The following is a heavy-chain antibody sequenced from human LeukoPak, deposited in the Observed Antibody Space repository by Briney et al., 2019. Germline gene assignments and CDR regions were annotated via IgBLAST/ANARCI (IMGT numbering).Heavy chain of an antibody. V-gene: IGHV3-30*18. CDR3: AKDYYDILFSFGPGPVKT. J-gene: IGHJ5*02. D-gene: IGHD3-9*01. Sequence: GRSLRLSCAASGFTFSSYGMHWVRQAPGKGLEWVAVISYDGSNKYYADSVKGRFTISRDNSKNTLYLQMNSLRAEDTAVYYCAKDYYDILFSFGPGPVKTWGQGTLVTVSS. CDR2: ISYDGSNK. CDR1: GFTFSSYG.